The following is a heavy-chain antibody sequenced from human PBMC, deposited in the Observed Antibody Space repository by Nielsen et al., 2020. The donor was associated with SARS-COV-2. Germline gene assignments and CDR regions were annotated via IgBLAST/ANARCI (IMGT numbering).Heavy chain of an antibody. CDR3: ARAGSEDCSSTSCYGGWGMDV. J-gene: IGHJ6*02. CDR2: IYSRGGT. CDR1: GFTIIDNY. Sequence: GESLKISCVASGFTIIDNYMSWVRQAPGKGLEWVAVIYSRGGTYYADSVKGRFTISRDNSKNTLYLQMNSLRAEDTAVYYCARAGSEDCSSTSCYGGWGMDVWGQGTTVTVSS. V-gene: IGHV3-66*01. D-gene: IGHD2-2*01.